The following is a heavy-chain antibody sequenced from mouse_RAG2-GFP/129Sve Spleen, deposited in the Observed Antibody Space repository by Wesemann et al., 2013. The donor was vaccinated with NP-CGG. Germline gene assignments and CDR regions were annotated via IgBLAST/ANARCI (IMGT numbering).Heavy chain of an antibody. Sequence: EVQLQQSGAELVKPGASVKLSCTASGFNIKDTYMHWVKQRPEQGLEWIGRIDPANGNTKYDPKFQGKATITADTSSNTAYLQLSSLTSEDTAVYYCASDGNYAGFDYWGPRGTTLTVSS. V-gene: IGHV14-3*02. J-gene: IGHJ2*01. D-gene: IGHD2-1*01. CDR2: IDPANGNT. CDR3: ASDGNYAGFDY. CDR1: GFNIKDTY.